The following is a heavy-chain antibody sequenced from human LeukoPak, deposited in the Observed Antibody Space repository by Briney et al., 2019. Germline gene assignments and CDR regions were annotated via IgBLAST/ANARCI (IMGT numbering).Heavy chain of an antibody. Sequence: GASVKVSCKASGYTFTGYYMHWVRQAPGQGLEWMGIINPSGGSTSYAQKFQGRVTMTRDMSTSTVYMELSSLRSEDTAVYYCAGVVPNYYGSGSPAFNWGQGTLVTVSS. CDR1: GYTFTGYY. J-gene: IGHJ4*02. CDR2: INPSGGST. CDR3: AGVVPNYYGSGSPAFN. D-gene: IGHD3-10*01. V-gene: IGHV1-46*01.